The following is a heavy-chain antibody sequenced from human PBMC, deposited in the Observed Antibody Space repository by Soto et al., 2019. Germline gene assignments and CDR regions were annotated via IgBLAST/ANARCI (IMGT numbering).Heavy chain of an antibody. CDR3: AKDGNYGDYGHYYYGMDV. J-gene: IGHJ6*02. D-gene: IGHD4-17*01. CDR2: ISYDGSNK. CDR1: GFTFSSYG. Sequence: QVQLVESGGGVVQPGRSLRLSCAASGFTFSSYGMHWVRQAPGKGLEWVAVISYDGSNKYYADSVKGRFTISRDNSKNTLYLQMNSLRAEDTAVYYCAKDGNYGDYGHYYYGMDVWGQGTTVTVSS. V-gene: IGHV3-30*18.